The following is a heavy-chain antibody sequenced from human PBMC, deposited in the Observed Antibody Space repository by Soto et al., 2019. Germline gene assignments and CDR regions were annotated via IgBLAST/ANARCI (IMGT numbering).Heavy chain of an antibody. V-gene: IGHV3-23*01. J-gene: IGHJ3*02. CDR1: GFSFSAYA. D-gene: IGHD2-8*01. CDR3: AKDLIAGNGVWEAFDM. CDR2: LVGRGADK. Sequence: EVQLLESGGGLVQPGGSLRLSCAASGFSFSAYAMNWVRQAPGKGLQWVSGLVGRGADKNYADSVRGRFTVSRDNSKNTLYLQMNSRRDEDTAVYYCAKDLIAGNGVWEAFDMWGRGTKVTVSS.